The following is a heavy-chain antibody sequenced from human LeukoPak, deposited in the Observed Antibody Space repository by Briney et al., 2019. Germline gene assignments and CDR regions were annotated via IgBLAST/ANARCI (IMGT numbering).Heavy chain of an antibody. Sequence: GGSLRLSCAASGFTFSSYEMNWVRQAPGKGLEWVSYISSSGSTIYYADSVKGRFTISRDNAKNSLYLQTNSLRAEDTAVYYCARSFRRSNAFDIWGQGTMVTASS. J-gene: IGHJ3*02. CDR2: ISSSGSTI. CDR3: ARSFRRSNAFDI. D-gene: IGHD2-15*01. V-gene: IGHV3-48*03. CDR1: GFTFSSYE.